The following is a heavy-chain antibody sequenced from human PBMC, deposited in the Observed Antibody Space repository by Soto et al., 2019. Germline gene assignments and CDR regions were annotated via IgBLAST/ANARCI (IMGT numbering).Heavy chain of an antibody. J-gene: IGHJ6*02. CDR1: GYTFTSYS. CDR3: ARPFGMDV. Sequence: PGESLKISCQGSGYTFTSYSIGWVRQMPGKGLEWVAIIYPADSNTRYSPSFRGQVTISADKSISTAYLQWSSLKASDTAIYYCARPFGMDVWGQGTTVTVCS. V-gene: IGHV5-51*01. CDR2: IYPADSNT.